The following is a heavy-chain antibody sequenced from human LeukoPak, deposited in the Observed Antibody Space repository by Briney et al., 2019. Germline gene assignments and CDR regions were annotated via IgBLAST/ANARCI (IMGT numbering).Heavy chain of an antibody. J-gene: IGHJ4*02. CDR2: INHSGST. CDR1: GGSFGDYY. Sequence: SETLSLTCAVYGGSFGDYYWSWIRQPPGKGLERIGDINHSGSTNYNPSLKSRVTISVDTSKNQFSLKLSSVTAADTAVYYCAATEITIFGVTYDYWGQGTLVTVSS. D-gene: IGHD3-3*01. CDR3: AATEITIFGVTYDY. V-gene: IGHV4-34*01.